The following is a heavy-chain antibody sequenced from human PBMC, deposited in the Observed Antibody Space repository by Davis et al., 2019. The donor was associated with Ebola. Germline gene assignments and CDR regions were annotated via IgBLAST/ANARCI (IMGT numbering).Heavy chain of an antibody. V-gene: IGHV1-18*01. CDR1: GYTFPASG. D-gene: IGHD3-10*01. Sequence: ALVKVSCKASGYTFPASGITWVRQAPGQGLEGMGWMSGFNNNTHYAEQFQGRVTMTTDTSTSTAYMELRSLRSDDTAVYYCARQWGITLGLDYWGQGTLVTVSS. CDR2: MSGFNNNT. J-gene: IGHJ4*02. CDR3: ARQWGITLGLDY.